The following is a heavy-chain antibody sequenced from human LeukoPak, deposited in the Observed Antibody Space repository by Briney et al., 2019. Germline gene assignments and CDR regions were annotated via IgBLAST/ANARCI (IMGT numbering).Heavy chain of an antibody. CDR3: ARGSSVLEPANWFDP. D-gene: IGHD2-2*01. J-gene: IGHJ5*02. V-gene: IGHV4-30-4*01. Sequence: SETLSLTCTVSGGSNSSAYYYWSWVRQPPGKGLEWIGYISYSGSTYYTPSLKSRVSISVDTSKNQFSLRLTSVTAADSAVYYCARGSSVLEPANWFDPWGQGTLVTVSS. CDR2: ISYSGST. CDR1: GGSNSSAYYY.